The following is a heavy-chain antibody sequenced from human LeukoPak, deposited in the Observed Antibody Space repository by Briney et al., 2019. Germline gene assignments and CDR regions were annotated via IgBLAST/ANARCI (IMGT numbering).Heavy chain of an antibody. Sequence: GGSLRLSCAASGFTFSSYWMSWVRQAPGKGLEWVANIKQDGSEKYYVDSVKGRFTISRDNAKNSLYLQMNSLRAEDTAVYYCARPYGSGSYPFDPWGQGTLVTVSS. CDR1: GFTFSSYW. CDR2: IKQDGSEK. J-gene: IGHJ5*02. D-gene: IGHD3-10*01. V-gene: IGHV3-7*01. CDR3: ARPYGSGSYPFDP.